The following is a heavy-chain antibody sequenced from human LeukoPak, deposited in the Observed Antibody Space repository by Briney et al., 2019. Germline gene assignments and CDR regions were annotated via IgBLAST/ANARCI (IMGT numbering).Heavy chain of an antibody. J-gene: IGHJ6*02. Sequence: PGRSLRLSCAASGFTFSSSAMHWVRQAPGKGLEWVAVISYDESNKYYADSVKGRFTISRDNSKTTLYLLLSTLSSEDTAVYYCARGTDTKPFWSGYWVDVWGQGTMVTVSS. CDR1: GFTFSSSA. CDR3: ARGTDTKPFWSGYWVDV. V-gene: IGHV3-30*03. D-gene: IGHD3-3*01. CDR2: ISYDESNK.